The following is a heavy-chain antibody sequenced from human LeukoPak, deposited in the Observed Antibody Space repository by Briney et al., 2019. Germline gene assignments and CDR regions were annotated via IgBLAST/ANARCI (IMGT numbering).Heavy chain of an antibody. J-gene: IGHJ3*02. Sequence: SETLSLTCAVYGGSFSGYYWSWVRQPPGKGLEWIGEINHSGSTNYNPSLKSRVTISVDTSKNQFSLKLSSVTAADTAVYYCARDTGGFDIWGQGAMVTVSS. V-gene: IGHV4-34*01. CDR1: GGSFSGYY. CDR3: ARDTGGFDI. D-gene: IGHD2-15*01. CDR2: INHSGST.